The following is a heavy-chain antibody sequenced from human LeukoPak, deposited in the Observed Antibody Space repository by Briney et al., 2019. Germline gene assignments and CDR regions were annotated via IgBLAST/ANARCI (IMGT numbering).Heavy chain of an antibody. V-gene: IGHV1-8*01. CDR3: ARGYYYGSGSLRTRWFDP. J-gene: IGHJ5*02. CDR1: GYTFTSYD. CDR2: MNPNSGNT. D-gene: IGHD3-10*01. Sequence: ALVKVSCKASGYTFTSYDINWVRQATGQGLEWMGWMNPNSGNTGYAQKFQGRVTMTRNTSISTAYMELSSLRSEDTAVYYCARGYYYGSGSLRTRWFDPCGQGTLVTVSS.